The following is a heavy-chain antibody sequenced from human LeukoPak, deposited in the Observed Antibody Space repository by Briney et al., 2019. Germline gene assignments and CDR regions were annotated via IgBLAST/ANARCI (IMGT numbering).Heavy chain of an antibody. CDR2: INNSGDRT. CDR1: GFTLSSDA. Sequence: PGESLRLSCAASGFTLSSDAMSWVRQAPGKGLEWVSGINNSGDRTYYADSVKGRFTISRDISKNTLYLQMNSLRAEDTAVYYCAKDKWYYYDSSGYYHDYWGQGTLVTVSS. V-gene: IGHV3-23*01. J-gene: IGHJ4*02. CDR3: AKDKWYYYDSSGYYHDY. D-gene: IGHD3-22*01.